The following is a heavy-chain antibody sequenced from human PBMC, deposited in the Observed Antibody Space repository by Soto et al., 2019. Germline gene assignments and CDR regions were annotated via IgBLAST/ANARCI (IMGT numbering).Heavy chain of an antibody. CDR3: ARVFYGAGTGRSYLDS. D-gene: IGHD6-19*01. CDR1: GDSVTTSHG. CDR2: IYHNEGT. V-gene: IGHV4-4*02. Sequence: QVQLQQSGPGLVKPSGTLSLTCAVYGDSVTTSHGWSWVRQPPGKGLEWIGEIYHNEGTTYNSSQKSRLTVSVDKSKNLFSLRLTSVTAADTAVYYCARVFYGAGTGRSYLDSWGQGTLVTVST. J-gene: IGHJ4*02.